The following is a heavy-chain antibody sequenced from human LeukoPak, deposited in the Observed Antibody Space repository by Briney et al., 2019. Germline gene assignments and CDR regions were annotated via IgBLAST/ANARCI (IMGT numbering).Heavy chain of an antibody. CDR2: IKQDASEK. D-gene: IGHD3-3*01. Sequence: GGSLRLSCAASGFTFSSYWMSWVRQAPGKGLEWVANIKQDASEKYYVDSVKGRFTISRDNAKNSLYLQMHSLRAEDTAVYYCARVHRLEWSNAYAFDYWGQGTLVTVSS. V-gene: IGHV3-7*03. J-gene: IGHJ4*02. CDR3: ARVHRLEWSNAYAFDY. CDR1: GFTFSSYW.